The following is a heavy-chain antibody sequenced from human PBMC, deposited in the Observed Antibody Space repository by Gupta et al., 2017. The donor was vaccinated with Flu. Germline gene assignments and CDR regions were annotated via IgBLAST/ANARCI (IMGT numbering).Heavy chain of an antibody. CDR1: SHYY. CDR2: INFSGTT. Sequence: SHYYWGWIRQPPGKGLDWIGGINFSGTTYYNPSLKSRVTISVDTSKNHFSLSLSSVTASNSAVYFCARVNILVVPSTNFDYWGPGSLVTVSS. J-gene: IGHJ4*02. D-gene: IGHD2-2*01. V-gene: IGHV4-39*02. CDR3: ARVNILVVPSTNFDY.